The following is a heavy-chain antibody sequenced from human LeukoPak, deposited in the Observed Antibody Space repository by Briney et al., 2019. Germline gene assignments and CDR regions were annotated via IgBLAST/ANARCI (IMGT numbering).Heavy chain of an antibody. J-gene: IGHJ3*02. D-gene: IGHD3-22*01. CDR3: AKGRYYYDDSDAFEI. CDR1: GFTLSSYA. CDR2: ISGSGRST. Sequence: PGGSLTLSCAASGFTLSSYALRCARHAPGKGLEWGSAISGSGRSTYYAHSVKGRFTISRDNSNNPLYLHMNRLRADDTAVYHCAKGRYYYDDSDAFEIWGQGTMVTVSS. V-gene: IGHV3-23*01.